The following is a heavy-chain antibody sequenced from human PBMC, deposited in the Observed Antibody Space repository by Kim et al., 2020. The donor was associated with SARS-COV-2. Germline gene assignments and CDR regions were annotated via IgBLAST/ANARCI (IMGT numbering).Heavy chain of an antibody. CDR2: IYSGGDT. V-gene: IGHV3-53*01. D-gene: IGHD1-26*01. CDR1: GFTVDTSY. CDR3: ARISGTYNPSPFDY. Sequence: GGSLRLSCAASGFTVDTSYMTWVRQAPGKGLEWVSAIYSGGDTYYADSVRGRFTISRDNSKSTLYLQMNSMRAEDTAVYYCARISGTYNPSPFDYWGQGTLVTVSS. J-gene: IGHJ4*02.